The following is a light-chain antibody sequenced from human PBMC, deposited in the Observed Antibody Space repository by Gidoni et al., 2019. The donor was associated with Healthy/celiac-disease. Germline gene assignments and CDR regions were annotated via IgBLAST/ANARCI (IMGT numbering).Light chain of an antibody. J-gene: IGKJ2*03. CDR2: DAS. CDR3: QQRSNWPPYS. CDR1: QSVSSY. Sequence: EIVLTQSPATLSLSPGERATLSCRASQSVSSYLAWYQQKPGQDPRLLIYDASNRATGIPARFSGSGSGTDFTLTIISLEPEDFAVYYCQQRSNWPPYSFGQXTKLEIK. V-gene: IGKV3-11*01.